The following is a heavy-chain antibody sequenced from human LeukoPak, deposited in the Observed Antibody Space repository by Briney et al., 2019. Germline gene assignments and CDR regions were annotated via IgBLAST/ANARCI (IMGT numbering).Heavy chain of an antibody. D-gene: IGHD3-22*01. J-gene: IGHJ4*02. CDR1: GYTFSSYS. CDR2: ISVRSNYI. V-gene: IGHV3-21*01. CDR3: VRLRRNSDTSGFYYYYDF. Sequence: KSGGSLRLFCLASGYTFSSYSINWVRQAPGKGLEWVSSISVRSNYIYYADSVRGRFRISRDDARDSLYLQMNSLRAEDTAVYYCVRLRRNSDTSGFYYYYDFWGQGTLVTVSS.